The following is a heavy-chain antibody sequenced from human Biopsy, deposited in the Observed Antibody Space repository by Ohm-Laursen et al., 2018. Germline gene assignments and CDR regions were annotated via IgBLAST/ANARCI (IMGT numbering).Heavy chain of an antibody. D-gene: IGHD3-22*01. Sequence: SETLSLTCTVSGASITSYYWSWIRQPAGKGLEWIGHTYKGGNTNHNPSLKSRVTMSVDTSKKQLSLRLRSVTAADTAMYYCASVVLGPTNDAFGLWGQGTMVVVSS. V-gene: IGHV4-4*07. CDR3: ASVVLGPTNDAFGL. CDR2: TYKGGNT. CDR1: GASITSYY. J-gene: IGHJ3*01.